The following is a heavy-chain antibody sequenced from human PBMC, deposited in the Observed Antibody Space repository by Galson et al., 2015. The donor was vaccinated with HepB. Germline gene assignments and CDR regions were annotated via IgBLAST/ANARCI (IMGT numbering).Heavy chain of an antibody. J-gene: IGHJ4*02. V-gene: IGHV3-30*02. CDR3: AKAPRSSLRYFDWFTDY. D-gene: IGHD3-9*01. Sequence: SLRLSCAASGFTFSNYGMHWVRQAPGKGLEWVAFIRYDGSTKYYADSVKGRFTISRDTSKNTLYLQMNSLRAEDTAVYYCAKAPRSSLRYFDWFTDYWGQGTLVTVSS. CDR1: GFTFSNYG. CDR2: IRYDGSTK.